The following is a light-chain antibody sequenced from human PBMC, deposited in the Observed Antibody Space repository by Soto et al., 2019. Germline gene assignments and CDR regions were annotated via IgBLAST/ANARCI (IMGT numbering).Light chain of an antibody. CDR3: CSYTISATLV. CDR2: EVR. J-gene: IGLJ3*02. Sequence: QAVVTQPASVSGSPGQSITISCSGTTNDIGGYNYVSWYQHHPGKVPKVIIYEVRNRPSGVSNRFSGSKSGNTASLTISGLQAEDEADYYCCSYTISATLVFGGVTKLTVL. CDR1: TNDIGGYNY. V-gene: IGLV2-14*01.